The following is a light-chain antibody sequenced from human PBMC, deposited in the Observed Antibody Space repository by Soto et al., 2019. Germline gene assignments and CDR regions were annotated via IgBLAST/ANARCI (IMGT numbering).Light chain of an antibody. CDR2: KAS. CDR1: QSISSW. J-gene: IGKJ1*01. Sequence: DVPISEYACTLSASVGDRVTITCRASQSISSWLAWYQQKPGKAPKLLIYKASTLESGVPSNFSGSGSGTEFSLTISSLQPEDFATYYCQQSNAYPWPSGQGTKVDIK. V-gene: IGKV1-5*03. CDR3: QQSNAYPWP.